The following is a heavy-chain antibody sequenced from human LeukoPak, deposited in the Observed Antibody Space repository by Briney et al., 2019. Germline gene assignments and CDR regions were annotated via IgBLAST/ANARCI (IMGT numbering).Heavy chain of an antibody. CDR1: GGSFSGYY. D-gene: IGHD5-12*01. CDR3: AKSNGYGLIDY. V-gene: IGHV4-34*01. CDR2: INHSGST. J-gene: IGHJ4*02. Sequence: PSETLSLTCAVYGGSFSGYYWSWIRQPPGKGLEWIGEINHSGSTNYNPSLKSRVTISVDTSKNQFSLKLSSVTAADTAMYYCAKSNGYGLIDYWGQGTLVTVSS.